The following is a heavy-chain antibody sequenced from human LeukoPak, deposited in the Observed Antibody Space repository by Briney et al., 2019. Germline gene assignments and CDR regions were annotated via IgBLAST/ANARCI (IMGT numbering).Heavy chain of an antibody. Sequence: GESLKISCKGSGYSFSGYWIAWVRQMPGKGLEWMGIIYPGDSDTRYGPSFQGQVTISADKSISTAYLQWSSLKASDTAMYYCARQGHWSYNDWGQGTLVTVSS. CDR1: GYSFSGYW. J-gene: IGHJ4*02. D-gene: IGHD1-7*01. CDR3: ARQGHWSYND. V-gene: IGHV5-51*01. CDR2: IYPGDSDT.